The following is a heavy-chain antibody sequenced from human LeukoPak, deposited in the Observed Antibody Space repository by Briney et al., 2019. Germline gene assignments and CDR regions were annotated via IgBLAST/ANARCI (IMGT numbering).Heavy chain of an antibody. CDR1: GFTFNSYA. D-gene: IGHD3-10*01. CDR2: ISYDGSNK. V-gene: IGHV3-30-3*01. J-gene: IGHJ4*02. Sequence: GGSLRLSCAASGFTFNSYALHWVRQAPGKGLEWVALISYDGSNKYYADSVKGRFTISRDNSKNTLYLQMNSLRAEDTAVYYCARDRGSGSYYNQGIDYWGQGILVTVSS. CDR3: ARDRGSGSYYNQGIDY.